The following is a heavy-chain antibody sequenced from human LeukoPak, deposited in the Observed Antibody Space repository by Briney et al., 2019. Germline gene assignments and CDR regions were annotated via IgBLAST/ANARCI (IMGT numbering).Heavy chain of an antibody. V-gene: IGHV3-23*01. CDR3: AKDPMTSVTTTAY. J-gene: IGHJ4*02. CDR1: GFTFSSYG. Sequence: GGSLRLSCAASGFTFSSYGMSWVRQAPGKGLDWVSAIIGSGGSTYYADSVKGRFTISRDNSKNTLYLQMNSLRAEDTAVYYCAKDPMTSVTTTAYWGQGTLVTVSS. CDR2: IIGSGGST. D-gene: IGHD4-17*01.